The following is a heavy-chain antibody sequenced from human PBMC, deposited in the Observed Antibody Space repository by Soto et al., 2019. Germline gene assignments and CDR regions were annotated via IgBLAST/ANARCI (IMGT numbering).Heavy chain of an antibody. V-gene: IGHV1-69*13. CDR2: IIPIFGTA. Sequence: SVKVSCKASGGTFSSYAISWVRQAPGQGLEWMGGIIPIFGTANYAQKFQGRVTITADESTSTAYMELSSLRSEDTTVYYCARDRAEYSSSSLGDYYYYGMDVWGQGTTVTVSS. D-gene: IGHD6-6*01. CDR3: ARDRAEYSSSSLGDYYYYGMDV. CDR1: GGTFSSYA. J-gene: IGHJ6*02.